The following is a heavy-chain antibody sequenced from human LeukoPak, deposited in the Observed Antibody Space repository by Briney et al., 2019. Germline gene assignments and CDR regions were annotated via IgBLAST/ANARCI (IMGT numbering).Heavy chain of an antibody. CDR2: ISSSGSTI. CDR3: ARAGYCTNGVCRGDFDY. V-gene: IGHV3-48*03. Sequence: GGSLRLSCAASGFTFSSYEMNWVRQAPGKGLEWVSYISSSGSTIYYADSVKGRFTISRDNAKNSLYLQMNSLRAEDTAVYNCARAGYCTNGVCRGDFDYWGQGTLVTVSS. CDR1: GFTFSSYE. D-gene: IGHD2-8*01. J-gene: IGHJ4*02.